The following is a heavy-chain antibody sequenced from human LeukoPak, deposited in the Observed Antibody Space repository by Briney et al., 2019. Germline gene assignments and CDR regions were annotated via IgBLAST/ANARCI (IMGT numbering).Heavy chain of an antibody. V-gene: IGHV3-33*08. Sequence: QPGGSLRLSCAASGFTVSSNYMSWVRQAPGKGLEWVAVIYYDGSNKYYADSVKGRFTISRDNSKNTLYLQMNSLRAEDTAVYYCARGQVGIPPYYYGMDVWGQGTTVTVSS. CDR2: IYYDGSNK. J-gene: IGHJ6*02. CDR1: GFTVSSNY. D-gene: IGHD2-21*01. CDR3: ARGQVGIPPYYYGMDV.